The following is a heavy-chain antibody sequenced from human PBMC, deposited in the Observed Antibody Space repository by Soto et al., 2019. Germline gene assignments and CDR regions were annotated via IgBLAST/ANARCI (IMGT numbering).Heavy chain of an antibody. CDR1: GYTLTHYY. J-gene: IGHJ4*02. D-gene: IGHD5-12*01. Sequence: QVQLGQSGAEVKKPGASVKVSCKASGYTLTHYYMHWVRQAPGQGPEWVGVINPSTLVTSYAQKFQGRVTMTRDTSTSTVYMELNSLISEDTAVYYCARNGQTYDYYFFDKWGQGTLVTVSS. CDR2: INPSTLVT. V-gene: IGHV1-46*01. CDR3: ARNGQTYDYYFFDK.